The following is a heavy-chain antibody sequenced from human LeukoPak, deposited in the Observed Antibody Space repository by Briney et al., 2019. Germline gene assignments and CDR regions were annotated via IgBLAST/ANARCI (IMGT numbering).Heavy chain of an antibody. CDR2: SYHRGST. Sequence: SGTLSLTCAVSGGSISRRNWWRWVRQPPGQGLEWIGESYHRGSTTYNPSLKNRVTISVDTSKNQFSLKLSSVTAADTAVYYCARVGCSSTSCYLRNYYYMDVWGKGTTVTVSS. CDR1: GGSISRRNW. J-gene: IGHJ6*03. V-gene: IGHV4-4*02. CDR3: ARVGCSSTSCYLRNYYYMDV. D-gene: IGHD2-2*01.